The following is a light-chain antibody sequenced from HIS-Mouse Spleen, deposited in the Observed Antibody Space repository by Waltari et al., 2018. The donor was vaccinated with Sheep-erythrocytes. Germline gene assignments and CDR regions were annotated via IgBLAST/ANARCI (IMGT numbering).Light chain of an antibody. CDR1: SSDVGGYNY. CDR3: CSYAGSYNHV. CDR2: DVS. J-gene: IGLJ1*01. V-gene: IGLV2-11*01. Sequence: QSALTQPRSVSGSPGQSVTISCTGTSSDVGGYNYVSWYQQHPGKAPKLTMYDVSKRPSGVPDRFSCSKSGNTASLTISGLQAEDEADYYCCSYAGSYNHVFATGTKVTVL.